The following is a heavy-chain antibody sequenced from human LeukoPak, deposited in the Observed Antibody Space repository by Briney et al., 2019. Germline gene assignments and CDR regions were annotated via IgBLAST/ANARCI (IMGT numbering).Heavy chain of an antibody. CDR2: IYTSGST. CDR1: GGSISSYY. J-gene: IGHJ6*03. Sequence: SSETLSLTCTVSGGSISSYYWSWIRQPAGKGLEWIGRIYTSGSTNYNPSLKSRVTMSVDTSKNQFSLKLSSVTAADTAVYYCARDLVNDLDYYYYVDVWGKGTTVTVSS. V-gene: IGHV4-4*07. D-gene: IGHD3-3*01. CDR3: ARDLVNDLDYYYYVDV.